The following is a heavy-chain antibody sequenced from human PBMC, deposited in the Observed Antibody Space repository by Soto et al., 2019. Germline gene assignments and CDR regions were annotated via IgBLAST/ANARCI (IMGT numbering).Heavy chain of an antibody. J-gene: IGHJ3*02. D-gene: IGHD5-12*01. CDR3: ARDLTSTEEYLDAFDI. CDR2: ISSSSSTI. V-gene: IGHV3-48*01. CDR1: GFTFSSYS. Sequence: EVQLVESGGGLVQPGGSLRLSCAASGFTFSSYSMNWVRQAPGKGLEWVSYISSSSSTIYYADSVKGRFTISRDNAKNSLYLQMNSLRAEDTAVYYCARDLTSTEEYLDAFDIWGQGTMVTVSS.